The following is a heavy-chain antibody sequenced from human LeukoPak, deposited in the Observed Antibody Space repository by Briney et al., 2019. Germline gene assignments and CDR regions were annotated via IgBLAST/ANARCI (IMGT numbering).Heavy chain of an antibody. CDR1: GFTVSSNY. CDR2: IYSGGST. CDR3: AXXXXIGVGIPQNWFDP. D-gene: IGHD1-26*01. J-gene: IGHJ5*02. Sequence: GGPLRLSCAASGFTVSSNYMSWVRQAPGKGLEWVSVIYSGGSTYYADSVKGRFTISRDNSKNTLYLQMNSLRAEDTAVYYCAXXXXIGVGIPQNWFDPWGQGTLVTVSS. V-gene: IGHV3-66*01.